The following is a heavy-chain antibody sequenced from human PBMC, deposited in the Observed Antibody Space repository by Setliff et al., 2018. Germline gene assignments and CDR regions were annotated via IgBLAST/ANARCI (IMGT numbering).Heavy chain of an antibody. D-gene: IGHD6-25*01. Sequence: PGESLKISCKASGYSFPSYWIGWVRQVPGKGLEWMGIIYPGDSHTRYSPSFQGQVTISADKPILTAVLQWTYLKASDSAMYYCARLGRNNSAPPGDYWGQGTLVTVSS. CDR1: GYSFPSYW. CDR2: IYPGDSHT. CDR3: ARLGRNNSAPPGDY. J-gene: IGHJ4*02. V-gene: IGHV5-51*01.